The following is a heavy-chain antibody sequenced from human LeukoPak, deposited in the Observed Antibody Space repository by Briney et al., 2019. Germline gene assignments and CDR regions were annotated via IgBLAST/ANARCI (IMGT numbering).Heavy chain of an antibody. Sequence: SETLSLTCAVYGGSFSDYYWSWIRQPPGKGLEWIGEINHSGSTNYNPSLKSRVTISVDTSKNQFSLKLCSVTAADTAVYYCARPLTTVTTGRAFDIWGQGTMVTVSS. D-gene: IGHD4-17*01. J-gene: IGHJ3*02. CDR2: INHSGST. CDR3: ARPLTTVTTGRAFDI. V-gene: IGHV4-34*01. CDR1: GGSFSDYY.